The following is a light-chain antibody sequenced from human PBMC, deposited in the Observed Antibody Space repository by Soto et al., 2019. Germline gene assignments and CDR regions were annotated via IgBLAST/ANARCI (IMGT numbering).Light chain of an antibody. CDR2: DVN. CDR3: CSYAGNFVA. V-gene: IGLV2-11*01. J-gene: IGLJ3*02. CDR1: SSDIGGYDC. Sequence: QSVLTQPRSVSGSPGQSVTISCTGTSSDIGGYDCVSWYQQYPGRAPKLIIYDVNKRPSGVPDRFSGSKSGNTASLTISGLQAVDEADYYCCSYAGNFVAFGGGTKLTVL.